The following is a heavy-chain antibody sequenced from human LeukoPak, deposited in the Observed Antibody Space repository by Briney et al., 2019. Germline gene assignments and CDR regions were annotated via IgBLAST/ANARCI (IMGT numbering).Heavy chain of an antibody. Sequence: GRSLRLSCAASGFTFSSYAMHWVHQAPGKGLEWVAVISYDGSNKYYADSVKGRFTISRDNSKNTLYLQMNSLRAEDTAVYYCARTGPDYTYYYYYGMDVWGQGTTVTVSS. D-gene: IGHD4-11*01. V-gene: IGHV3-30-3*01. CDR2: ISYDGSNK. CDR3: ARTGPDYTYYYYYGMDV. CDR1: GFTFSSYA. J-gene: IGHJ6*02.